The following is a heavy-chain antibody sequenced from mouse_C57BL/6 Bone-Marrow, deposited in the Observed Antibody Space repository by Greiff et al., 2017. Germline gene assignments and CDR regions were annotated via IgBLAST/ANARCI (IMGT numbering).Heavy chain of an antibody. CDR3: AGSLLLFAY. J-gene: IGHJ3*01. D-gene: IGHD1-1*01. CDR1: GYTFTSYG. Sequence: QVQLQQSGAELARPGASVKLSCKASGYTFTSYGISWVKQRTGRGLEWIGEIYPRSGNTYYNEKFKGKDTLTADKSSSTAYMGLRSLTSEDSAVYFCAGSLLLFAYWGQGTLVTVSA. CDR2: IYPRSGNT. V-gene: IGHV1-81*01.